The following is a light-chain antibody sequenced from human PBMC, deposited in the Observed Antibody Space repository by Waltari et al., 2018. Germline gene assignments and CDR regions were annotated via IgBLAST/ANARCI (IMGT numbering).Light chain of an antibody. CDR2: NND. V-gene: IGLV1-44*01. CDR3: AAWDDSLNGL. CDR1: SPHIGTNA. Sequence: QSVLTQSPSASGTPGQTVTISCSGSSPHIGTNAVHWYQQLPGTAPRLLIFNNDQRLSGVPDRFSASKSGTSASLAISGLQSEDEADYYCAAWDDSLNGLFGGGTKLTVL. J-gene: IGLJ3*02.